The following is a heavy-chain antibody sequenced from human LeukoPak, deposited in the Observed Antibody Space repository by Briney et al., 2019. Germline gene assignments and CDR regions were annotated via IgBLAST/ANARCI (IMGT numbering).Heavy chain of an antibody. V-gene: IGHV4-4*08. CDR1: GGSISSYY. J-gene: IGHJ4*02. CDR2: IYTSGST. D-gene: IGHD3-22*01. Sequence: SETLSLTCTVSGGSISSYYWGWIRQPPGKGLEWIGRIYTSGSTNYNPSLKSRVTISVDTSKNQFSLKLSSVTAADTAVYYCARLAYYDSSGPRFDYWGQGTLVTVSS. CDR3: ARLAYYDSSGPRFDY.